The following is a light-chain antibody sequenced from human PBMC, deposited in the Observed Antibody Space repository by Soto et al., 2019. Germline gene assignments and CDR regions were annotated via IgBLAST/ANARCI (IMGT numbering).Light chain of an antibody. CDR3: SSYAGSNNFV. J-gene: IGLJ1*01. V-gene: IGLV2-8*01. CDR1: SSDVGGYNY. CDR2: EVS. Sequence: QSVLTQPPSASGSPGQSVTISCTGTSSDVGGYNYVSWYQQHPDKAPKLIIYEVSKRPSGVPDRFSGSKSGNTASLTVSGLQAEDEAAYYCSSYAGSNNFVFGTGTKLTVL.